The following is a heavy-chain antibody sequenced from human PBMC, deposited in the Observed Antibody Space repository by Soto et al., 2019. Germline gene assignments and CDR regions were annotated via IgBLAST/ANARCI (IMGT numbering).Heavy chain of an antibody. CDR1: GYSISSSNW. CDR3: ARLWGAAAGYWFDS. V-gene: IGHV4-28*01. Sequence: QVQLQESGPGLVKPSDTLSLTCAVSGYSISSSNWWGWIRQPPGKGLEWIGYIYYSGRTYNNPSLKSRVTMSVDTSKNQFSLKLSSVTAVDSAVYYCARLWGAAAGYWFDSWGQRTIVTVSS. J-gene: IGHJ5*01. CDR2: IYYSGRT. D-gene: IGHD6-13*01.